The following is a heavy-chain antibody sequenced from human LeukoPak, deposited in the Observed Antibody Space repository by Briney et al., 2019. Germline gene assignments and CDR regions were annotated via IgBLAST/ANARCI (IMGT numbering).Heavy chain of an antibody. CDR3: ARAGSGLYDILTGYYCFDY. Sequence: ASVKVSCKASGGTFSSYSISWVRQAPGQGLEWMGGIIPIFGTANYAQKFQGRVTITADESTSTAYMEVRSLRSEDADVYYCARAGSGLYDILTGYYCFDYRRQPTLATVSS. CDR1: GGTFSSYS. CDR2: IIPIFGTA. D-gene: IGHD3-9*01. J-gene: IGHJ4*02. V-gene: IGHV1-69*13.